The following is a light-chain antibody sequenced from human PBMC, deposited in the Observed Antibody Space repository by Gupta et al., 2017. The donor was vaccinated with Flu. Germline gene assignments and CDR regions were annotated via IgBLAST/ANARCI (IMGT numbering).Light chain of an antibody. V-gene: IGKV3-15*01. CDR3: QQYHDWPLT. J-gene: IGKJ4*01. CDR2: GAS. Sequence: PPPLALAPGGGTSLSCRAHRSVSIYFAWYQQKPGQAPRLLIYGASTRATGIPARFSGSGSGTDFTLTISSLQSEDFAVYYCQQYHDWPLTFGGGTKV. CDR1: RSVSIY.